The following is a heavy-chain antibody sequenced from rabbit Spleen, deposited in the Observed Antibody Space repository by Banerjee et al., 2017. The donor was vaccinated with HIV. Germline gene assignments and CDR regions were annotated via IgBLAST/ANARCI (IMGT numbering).Heavy chain of an antibody. CDR3: ARSPYAGASGYSYVHGYGMDL. Sequence: LDLIGCIYNNDGGTWYATWAKGRFTISKTSSTTVTLQMTSLTAADTATYFCARSPYAGASGYSYVHGYGMDLGGPGTLVTVS. CDR2: IYNNDGGT. D-gene: IGHD6-1*01. J-gene: IGHJ6*01. V-gene: IGHV1S40*01.